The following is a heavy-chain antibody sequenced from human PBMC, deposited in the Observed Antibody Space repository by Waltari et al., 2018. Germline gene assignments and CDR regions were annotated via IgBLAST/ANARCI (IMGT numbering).Heavy chain of an antibody. Sequence: EVQLVESGGGLVKLGGSLRLYCEASGLTCGDYRMTCVRQAPGNGVWFVSSITSTRNYIYCAGSVNGRFIISRDNARNSLYLHTHSLRVEDTAVYYCARSGFSAGWYDEIHYWGQGTQVIVSS. CDR2: ITSTRNYI. CDR3: ARSGFSAGWYDEIHY. J-gene: IGHJ4*02. D-gene: IGHD6-19*01. CDR1: GLTCGDYR. V-gene: IGHV3-21*04.